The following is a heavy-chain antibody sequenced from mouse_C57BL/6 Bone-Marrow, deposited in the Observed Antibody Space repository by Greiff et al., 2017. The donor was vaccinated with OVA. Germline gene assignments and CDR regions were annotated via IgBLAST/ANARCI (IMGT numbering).Heavy chain of an antibody. CDR1: GYTFTSYW. D-gene: IGHD4-1*01. Sequence: VQLQQSGTVLARPGASVKMSCKTSGYTFTSYWMHWVKQRPGQGLEWIGAIYPGNSDTSSNQKFKGKAKLTAVTTASTAYMELSSLTNEASSVYYCTGSKLGPFAYWGQGTLVTVSA. V-gene: IGHV1-5*01. J-gene: IGHJ3*01. CDR2: IYPGNSDT. CDR3: TGSKLGPFAY.